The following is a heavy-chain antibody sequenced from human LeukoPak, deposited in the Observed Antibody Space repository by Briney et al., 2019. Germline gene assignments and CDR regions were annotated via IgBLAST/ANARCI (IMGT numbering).Heavy chain of an antibody. V-gene: IGHV1-18*01. J-gene: IGHJ4*02. CDR2: ISAYNGNT. CDR3: ARGPPNYYGSGSYPDY. CDR1: GYTFTSYG. D-gene: IGHD3-10*01. Sequence: ASVKVSFTASGYTFTSYGISWVRQAPGQGLEWMGWISAYNGNTNYAQKLQGRVTMTTDTSTSTAYMELRSLRSDDTAVYYCARGPPNYYGSGSYPDYWGQGTLVTVSS.